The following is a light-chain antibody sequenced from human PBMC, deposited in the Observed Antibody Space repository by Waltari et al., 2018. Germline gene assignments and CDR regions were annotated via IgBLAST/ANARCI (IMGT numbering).Light chain of an antibody. CDR2: SDS. Sequence: SYVLTQPPSESVAPGEAARITCGGDRIGGKSVHWYQQKPGQAPTLVIYSDSDRPAGIPERFAGSNCGNTATLTISRVEAGDEADYYCQVWEGATDQVVFGGGTELTVL. V-gene: IGLV3-21*01. CDR3: QVWEGATDQVV. CDR1: RIGGKS. J-gene: IGLJ2*01.